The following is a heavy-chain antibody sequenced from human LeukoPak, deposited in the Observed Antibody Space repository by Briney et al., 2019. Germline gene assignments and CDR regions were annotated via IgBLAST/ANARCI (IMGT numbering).Heavy chain of an antibody. D-gene: IGHD1-26*01. CDR3: SRDPTYYLRYGYFDY. V-gene: IGHV3-23*01. J-gene: IGHJ4*02. CDR1: GFTFSSYA. Sequence: GGSLRLSCAASGFTFSSYAMTWVRQAPGKGLQWVSTVSGGGDNSYFADSVKGRFTISRDNSNNTLYLQMNSLRAEDTAVYYCSRDPTYYLRYGYFDYWGQGALVTVSS. CDR2: VSGGGDNS.